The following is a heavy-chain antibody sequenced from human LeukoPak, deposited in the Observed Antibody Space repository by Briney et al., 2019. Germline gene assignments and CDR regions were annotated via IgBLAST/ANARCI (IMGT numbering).Heavy chain of an antibody. CDR3: ARRSGVAVAGAFDY. CDR2: IIGGAGST. V-gene: IGHV3-23*01. J-gene: IGHJ4*02. CDR1: GFSFSSHG. Sequence: GGSLRLSCAASGFSFSSHGMSWVRQAPGKGLEWVSGIIGGAGSTYYADSVKGRFTISRDNSKNTLHLQMNSLRAEDTAVYFCARRSGVAVAGAFDYWGQGTLVTVSS. D-gene: IGHD6-19*01.